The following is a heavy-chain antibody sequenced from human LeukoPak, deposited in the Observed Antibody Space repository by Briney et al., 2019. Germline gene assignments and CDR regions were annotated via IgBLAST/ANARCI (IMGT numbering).Heavy chain of an antibody. J-gene: IGHJ6*02. CDR1: GGTFSSYA. V-gene: IGHV1-69*13. D-gene: IGHD3-22*01. CDR3: GATYDSSGYGMDV. Sequence: SVKVSCKASGGTFSSYAISWVRQAPGQGLEWMGGIIPIFGTANYEQKFQGRVTITADESTSTAYMELRSLRSEDTAVYYCGATYDSSGYGMDVWGQGTTVTVSS. CDR2: IIPIFGTA.